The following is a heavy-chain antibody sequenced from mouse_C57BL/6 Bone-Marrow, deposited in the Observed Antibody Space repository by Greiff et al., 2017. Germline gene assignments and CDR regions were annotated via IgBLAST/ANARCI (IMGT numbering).Heavy chain of an antibody. D-gene: IGHD1-1*02. CDR2: IHPNSGST. J-gene: IGHJ3*01. CDR3: ASDYVVY. CDR1: GYTFTSYW. Sequence: QVQLQQSGPELVKPGASVTFSCKASGYTFTSYWMHWVKQRPGQGLVWIGMIHPNSGSTNYNEKFKSKATLTVDKSSSTAYMQLSSLTSVDSAVXDCASDYVVYWGQGTLVTVSA. V-gene: IGHV1-64*01.